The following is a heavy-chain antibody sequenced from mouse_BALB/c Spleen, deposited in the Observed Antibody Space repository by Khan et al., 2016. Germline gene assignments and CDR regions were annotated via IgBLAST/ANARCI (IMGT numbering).Heavy chain of an antibody. Sequence: QIQLVLSGPELKKPGETVRISCKATGYTFTTAGMQWVQKIPGKGLKWIGWINTHSGVPKYAEDFKGRFAFSLETSVTTAYLQISNLKNDDTATFFCARDRYDGYYFDYWGQGTTLTVST. D-gene: IGHD2-14*01. V-gene: IGHV9-4*02. CDR2: INTHSGVP. J-gene: IGHJ2*01. CDR3: ARDRYDGYYFDY. CDR1: GYTFTTAG.